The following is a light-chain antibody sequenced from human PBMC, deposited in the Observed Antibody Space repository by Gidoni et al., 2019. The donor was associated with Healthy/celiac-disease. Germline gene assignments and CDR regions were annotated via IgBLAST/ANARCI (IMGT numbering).Light chain of an antibody. CDR1: QSISSY. Sequence: DIQMTQSPSSLSASVGDRVTITCRASQSISSYLNWYQQKPGKAPKLLIYAASSLQSGVPSRFSGSGPGTDFTLTIGSLQPEDFATYYCQQSYSTPPWTFGQGTKVEIK. CDR3: QQSYSTPPWT. V-gene: IGKV1-39*01. CDR2: AAS. J-gene: IGKJ1*01.